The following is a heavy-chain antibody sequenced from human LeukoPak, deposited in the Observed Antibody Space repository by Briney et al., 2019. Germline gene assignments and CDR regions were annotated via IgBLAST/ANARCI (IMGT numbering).Heavy chain of an antibody. CDR2: INAGNGNT. V-gene: IGHV1-3*01. J-gene: IGHJ4*02. CDR1: GYTFTSYA. D-gene: IGHD2-2*01. Sequence: ASVKVSCKASGYTFTSYAMHWVRQAPGQRLEWMGWINAGNGNTKYSQKFQGRVTITRDTSASTAYMELSSLRSEDTAVYYCARRRRSSTSCSSAPLDYWGQGTLVTVSS. CDR3: ARRRRSSTSCSSAPLDY.